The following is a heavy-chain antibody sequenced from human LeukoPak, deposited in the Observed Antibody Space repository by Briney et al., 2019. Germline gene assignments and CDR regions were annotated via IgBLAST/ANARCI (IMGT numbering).Heavy chain of an antibody. D-gene: IGHD5-18*01. Sequence: GGSLRLSCAASGFTFSSYSMNWVRQAPGKGLEWVSSISSSSSYIYYADSVKGRFTFSRDNAKNSLYLQMNSLRAEDTAVYYCARAVDTAMGDAFDIWGQGTMVTVSS. V-gene: IGHV3-21*01. J-gene: IGHJ3*02. CDR2: ISSSSSYI. CDR3: ARAVDTAMGDAFDI. CDR1: GFTFSSYS.